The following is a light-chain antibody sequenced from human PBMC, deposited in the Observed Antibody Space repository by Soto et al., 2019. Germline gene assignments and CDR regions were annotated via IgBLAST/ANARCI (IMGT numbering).Light chain of an antibody. Sequence: QSALTQPASLSGSPGQSITISCTGTSSDVGGYNYVSWYQQYPGKAPKLMIYDVSNRPSGVSNRFSGSKSGNTASLTISGLQAEDEADYYCSSYTGSSTLVFGGGTKLTVL. CDR2: DVS. V-gene: IGLV2-14*01. J-gene: IGLJ2*01. CDR1: SSDVGGYNY. CDR3: SSYTGSSTLV.